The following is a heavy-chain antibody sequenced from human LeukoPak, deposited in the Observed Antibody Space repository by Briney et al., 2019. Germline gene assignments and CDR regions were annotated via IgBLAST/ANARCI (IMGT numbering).Heavy chain of an antibody. J-gene: IGHJ4*02. CDR2: IYYNGDT. Sequence: SETLSLTCTVSGDSIASTYWSWIRQPPGQGLEYLGYIYYNGDTNYNPSLRGRLTLSLDMSKNQFSLKLTSVTAADTAVYFCAKTARVPYYWGQGILVTVSS. CDR3: AKTARVPYY. CDR1: GDSIASTY. V-gene: IGHV4-59*08. D-gene: IGHD3-16*01.